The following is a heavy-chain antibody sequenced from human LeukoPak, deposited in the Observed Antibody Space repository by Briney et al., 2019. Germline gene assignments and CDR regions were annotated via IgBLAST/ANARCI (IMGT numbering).Heavy chain of an antibody. CDR2: INHSGST. J-gene: IGHJ4*02. CDR1: GGSFSGYY. CDR3: AREPLFDY. V-gene: IGHV4-34*01. Sequence: SETLSLTCAVYGGSFSGYYWSWIRQPPGKGLEWIGEINHSGSTNYNPSLKSRVTISVDTSKNQFSLKLSSVTAADTAVYYCAREPLFDYWGQGTLVTVSS.